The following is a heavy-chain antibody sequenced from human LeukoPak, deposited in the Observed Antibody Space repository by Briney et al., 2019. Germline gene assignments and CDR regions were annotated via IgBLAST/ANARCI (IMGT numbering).Heavy chain of an antibody. CDR1: GFTFSSYW. V-gene: IGHV3-7*03. D-gene: IGHD1/OR15-1a*01. CDR2: IKQDGSEK. Sequence: GGSLRLSCAASGFTFSSYWMSWVRQAPGRGLEWVANIKQDGSEKYYVDSVKGRFTISRDNAKNSLFLQMNSLRAEDTAMYYCAKGTKPVMTIPDYWGQGILVTVSS. J-gene: IGHJ4*02. CDR3: AKGTKPVMTIPDY.